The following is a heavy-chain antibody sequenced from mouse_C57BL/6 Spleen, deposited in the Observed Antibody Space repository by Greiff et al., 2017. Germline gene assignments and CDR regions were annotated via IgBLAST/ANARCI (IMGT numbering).Heavy chain of an antibody. Sequence: EVKLQESGAELVKPGASVKLSCTASGFNIKDYYMHWVKQRTEQGLEWIGRIDPEDGDTKYAPKFQGKATITADNSSNTVYLQLSSLTSEDTAVYFCARGPYYYGSQYYFAYWGQGTTLTVSS. CDR3: ARGPYYYGSQYYFAY. J-gene: IGHJ2*01. CDR2: IDPEDGDT. CDR1: GFNIKDYY. D-gene: IGHD1-1*01. V-gene: IGHV14-2*01.